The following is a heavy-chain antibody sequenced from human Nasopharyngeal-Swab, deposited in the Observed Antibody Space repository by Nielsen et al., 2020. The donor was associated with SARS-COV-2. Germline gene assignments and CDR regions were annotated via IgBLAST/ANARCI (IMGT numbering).Heavy chain of an antibody. V-gene: IGHV4-39*07. CDR3: ARELLLGDIVVVPADPHSNWFDP. J-gene: IGHJ5*02. CDR2: IYYSGST. D-gene: IGHD2-2*01. Sequence: CQAPGKGLEWIGSIYYSGSTYYNPSLKSRVTISVDTSKNQFSLKLSSVTAADTAVYYCARELLLGDIVVVPADPHSNWFDPWGQGTLVTVSS.